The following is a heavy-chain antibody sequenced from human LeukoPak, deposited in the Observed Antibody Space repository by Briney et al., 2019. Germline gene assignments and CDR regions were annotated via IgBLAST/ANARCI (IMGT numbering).Heavy chain of an antibody. J-gene: IGHJ4*02. D-gene: IGHD5-18*01. CDR2: IRYDGSNK. CDR1: GFTFSSYG. Sequence: GGSLRLSCAASGFTFSSYGMHWVRQAPGKGLEWVAFIRYDGSNKYYADSVKGRFTISRDNSKNTLYLQMNSLRAEDTAVYYCAKDQTAMAPLYFDYWGQGTLVTVSS. V-gene: IGHV3-30*02. CDR3: AKDQTAMAPLYFDY.